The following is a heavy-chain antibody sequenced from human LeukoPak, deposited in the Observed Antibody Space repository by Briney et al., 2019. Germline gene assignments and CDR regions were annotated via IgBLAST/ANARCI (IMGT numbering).Heavy chain of an antibody. D-gene: IGHD3-22*01. J-gene: IGHJ3*02. CDR3: AKDIRAGYYVGAFDI. V-gene: IGHV3-23*01. Sequence: PGGSLRLSCAASGFSFSSYSMNWVRQAPGKGLEWVSTISGGGGSTYYADSVKGRFTISRDNSKNTLYLQVNSLRAEDTAVYYCAKDIRAGYYVGAFDIWGQGTMVTVSS. CDR1: GFSFSSYS. CDR2: ISGGGGST.